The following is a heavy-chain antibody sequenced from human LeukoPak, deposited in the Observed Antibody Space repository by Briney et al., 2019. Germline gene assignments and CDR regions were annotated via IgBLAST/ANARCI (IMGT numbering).Heavy chain of an antibody. D-gene: IGHD1-26*01. J-gene: IGHJ4*02. CDR1: GFTFDDYA. V-gene: IGHV3-23*01. CDR2: ISGNGVNT. Sequence: GGSLRLSCAASGFTFDDYAMHWVRQAPGKGLEWVSAISGNGVNTYYADSVKGRFTISRDNSKNTLYLQMNSLRAEDTAIYYCAKGLWDAYDFWGQGTLVTVSS. CDR3: AKGLWDAYDF.